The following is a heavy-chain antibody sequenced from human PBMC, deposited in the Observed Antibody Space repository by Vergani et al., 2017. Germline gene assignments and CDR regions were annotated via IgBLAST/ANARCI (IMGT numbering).Heavy chain of an antibody. V-gene: IGHV4-59*01. D-gene: IGHD6-13*01. CDR1: GGSISSYY. Sequence: QVQLQESGPGLVKPSETLSLTCTVSGGSISSYYWSWIRQPPGKGLEWIGYIYYSGSTNYSPSLKSRVTISVDTSKNQFSLKLSSVTAADTAVYYCARYSSSWPLDYWGQGTLVTVSS. CDR3: ARYSSSWPLDY. CDR2: IYYSGST. J-gene: IGHJ4*02.